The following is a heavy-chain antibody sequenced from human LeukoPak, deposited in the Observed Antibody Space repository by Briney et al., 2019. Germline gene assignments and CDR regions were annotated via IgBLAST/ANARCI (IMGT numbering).Heavy chain of an antibody. J-gene: IGHJ4*02. CDR3: AREKSGITGTTFDY. D-gene: IGHD1-20*01. V-gene: IGHV4-4*07. CDR1: GGSISSYY. CDR2: IYTSGST. Sequence: SETLSLTCSVSGGSISSYYWSWIRQPAGKGLEWIGRIYTSGSTNYNPSLKSRVTISVDTSKNQFSLKLSSVTAADTAVYYCAREKSGITGTTFDYWGQGTLVTVSS.